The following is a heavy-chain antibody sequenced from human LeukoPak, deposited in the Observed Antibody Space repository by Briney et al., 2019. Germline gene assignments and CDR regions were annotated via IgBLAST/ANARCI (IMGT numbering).Heavy chain of an antibody. CDR3: ARATLGLDY. J-gene: IGHJ4*02. Sequence: GGSLRLSCAASGFTFRNNEMNWVRQAPGKGLEWVSYISTGSTTISYADSVKGRFTISRDDVRNSLHLEMNSLRAEDTAVYFCARATLGLDYWGQGILVTVSS. D-gene: IGHD3-10*01. V-gene: IGHV3-48*03. CDR2: ISTGSTTI. CDR1: GFTFRNNE.